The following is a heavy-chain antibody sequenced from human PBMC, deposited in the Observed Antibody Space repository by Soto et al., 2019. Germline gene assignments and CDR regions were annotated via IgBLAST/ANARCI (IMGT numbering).Heavy chain of an antibody. CDR2: IYSSGST. D-gene: IGHD3-10*01. Sequence: SETLSLTSTVSGGSISNSYWSWIRQSPGKGLEWIGYIYSSGSTNYNPSLKSRVTISVDTSKNQFSLKLSSLSAADTAVYYCARHSPPFFYCSGTWDVWGQGTTVTVAS. CDR3: ARHSPPFFYCSGTWDV. J-gene: IGHJ6*02. CDR1: GGSISNSY. V-gene: IGHV4-59*08.